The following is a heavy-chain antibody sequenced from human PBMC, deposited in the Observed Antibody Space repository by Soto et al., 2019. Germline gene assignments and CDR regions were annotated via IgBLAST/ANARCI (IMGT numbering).Heavy chain of an antibody. J-gene: IGHJ6*02. CDR1: GYTFTSYG. Sequence: RASVKVSCKASGYTFTSYGISWVRQAPGQGLEWMGWISAYNGNTNYAQKLQGRVTMITDTSTSTAYMELRSLRSDDTAVYYCARGEATIFGVVTYYYYGMDVWGQGTTVTVSS. CDR3: ARGEATIFGVVTYYYYGMDV. D-gene: IGHD3-3*01. V-gene: IGHV1-18*01. CDR2: ISAYNGNT.